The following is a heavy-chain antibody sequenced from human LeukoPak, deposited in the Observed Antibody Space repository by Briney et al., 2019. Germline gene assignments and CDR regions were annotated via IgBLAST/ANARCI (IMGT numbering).Heavy chain of an antibody. Sequence: SETLSLTCTVSGGSISSSSYFWAWICQPPGKGLQWIGSIDYTGTTYDNPSVKSRVTISLDTSNNQFSLKLSSVTAADTAIYYCASLGRMAAIGTEHWGQGTLVTVSS. CDR1: GGSISSSSYF. CDR2: IDYTGTT. V-gene: IGHV4-39*07. CDR3: ASLGRMAAIGTEH. J-gene: IGHJ4*02. D-gene: IGHD6-13*01.